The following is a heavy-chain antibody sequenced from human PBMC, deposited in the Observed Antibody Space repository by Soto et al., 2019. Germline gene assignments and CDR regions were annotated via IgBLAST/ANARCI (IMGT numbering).Heavy chain of an antibody. CDR3: ARGYGWFDP. D-gene: IGHD6-13*01. V-gene: IGHV3-33*01. Sequence: QVQLVESGGGVVQPGRSLRLSCAASGFTFSSDGMHWVRQAPGKGLEWVAVLWYDGSNKYYADSVKGRFTISRDNSKNTLYLQMNSLSAEDTAVYYCARGYGWFDPWGQGTLVTVSS. CDR2: LWYDGSNK. J-gene: IGHJ5*02. CDR1: GFTFSSDG.